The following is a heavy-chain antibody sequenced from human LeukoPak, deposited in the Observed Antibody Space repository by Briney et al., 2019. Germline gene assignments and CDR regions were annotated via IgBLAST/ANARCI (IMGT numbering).Heavy chain of an antibody. V-gene: IGHV4-4*02. CDR1: GGSFSSSNW. CDR2: IYHSGST. Sequence: SETLSLTCAVSGGSFSSSNWWSWVRQPPGKGLEWIGEIYHSGSTNYNPSLKSRVTISVDKSKNQFSLKLSSVTAADTAVYYCARTYCSGGSCYSYYYYYGMDVWGQGTTVTVSS. CDR3: ARTYCSGGSCYSYYYYYGMDV. D-gene: IGHD2-15*01. J-gene: IGHJ6*02.